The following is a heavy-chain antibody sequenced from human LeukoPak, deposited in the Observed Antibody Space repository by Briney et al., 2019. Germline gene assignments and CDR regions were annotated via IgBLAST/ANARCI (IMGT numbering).Heavy chain of an antibody. D-gene: IGHD6-6*01. J-gene: IGHJ4*02. CDR3: ARGREAAREYFDY. CDR1: GGSISSSSYY. Sequence: SETLSLTCTVSGGSISSSSYYWGWIRQPPGKGMEWIGSIYYSGSTYYNPSLKSRVTISVDTSKNQFSLKLSSVTAADTAVYYCARGREAAREYFDYWGQGTLVTVSS. V-gene: IGHV4-39*07. CDR2: IYYSGST.